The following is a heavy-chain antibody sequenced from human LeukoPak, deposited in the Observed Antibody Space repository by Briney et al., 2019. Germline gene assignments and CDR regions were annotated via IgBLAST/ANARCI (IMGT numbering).Heavy chain of an antibody. CDR2: IYYSGST. J-gene: IGHJ5*02. Sequence: SETLSLTCTVSGGSISSYYWSWIRQPPGKGLEWIGYIYYSGSTNYNPSLKSRVTISVDTSKNQFSLKLSSVTAADTAVYYCASATLSSLNWFDPWGQGALVTVSS. CDR3: ASATLSSLNWFDP. V-gene: IGHV4-59*01. CDR1: GGSISSYY. D-gene: IGHD2-8*01.